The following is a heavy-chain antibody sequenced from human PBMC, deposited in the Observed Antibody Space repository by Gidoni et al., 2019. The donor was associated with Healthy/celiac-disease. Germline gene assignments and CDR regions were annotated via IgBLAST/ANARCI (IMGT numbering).Heavy chain of an antibody. D-gene: IGHD5-12*01. J-gene: IGHJ4*02. Sequence: EVQLVESGGGLVPPGRSLRLSCEASGFTFDDYAMHWVRQAPGKGLEGGSGIRWNSGSIGYADSVKGRFTISRDNAKNSLYLQMNRLRAEDTALYYCAKDSGDGYKDYWGQGTLVTVSS. CDR3: AKDSGDGYKDY. V-gene: IGHV3-9*01. CDR2: IRWNSGSI. CDR1: GFTFDDYA.